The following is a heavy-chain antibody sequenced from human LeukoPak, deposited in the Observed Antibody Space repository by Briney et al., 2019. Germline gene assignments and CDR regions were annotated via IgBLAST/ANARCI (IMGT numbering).Heavy chain of an antibody. J-gene: IGHJ4*02. CDR2: IRYDESKT. D-gene: IGHD4-23*01. CDR1: GFTFSTYG. CDR3: AKGYGGSHFDY. V-gene: IGHV3-30*02. Sequence: GGSLRLSCAASGFTFSTYGMHWVRQAPGKGLEWAAFIRYDESKTYYADSVRGRFIISRDNSKNTLYLQMNGLRVADTAIYYCAKGYGGSHFDYWGQGALVAVSS.